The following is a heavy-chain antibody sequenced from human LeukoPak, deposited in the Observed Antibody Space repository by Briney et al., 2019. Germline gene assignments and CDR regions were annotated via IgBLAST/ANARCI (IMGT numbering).Heavy chain of an antibody. Sequence: GGSLRLSCAVSGFTFDDYAMHWVRQAPGKGLEWVSGISWDSGSIGYADSVKGRFTISRDNAKNSLYLQMNSLRAEDTALYYSAKGVNYDWLSYWFDPWGQGTLVTVPS. CDR1: GFTFDDYA. CDR3: AKGVNYDWLSYWFDP. CDR2: ISWDSGSI. V-gene: IGHV3-9*01. J-gene: IGHJ5*02. D-gene: IGHD3-9*01.